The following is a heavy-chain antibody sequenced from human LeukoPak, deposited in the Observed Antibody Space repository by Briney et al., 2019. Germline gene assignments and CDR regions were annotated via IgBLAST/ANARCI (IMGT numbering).Heavy chain of an antibody. D-gene: IGHD3-22*01. J-gene: IGHJ4*02. V-gene: IGHV4-59*01. CDR3: ARDQRGSGYYGY. CDR1: GGSFSGYY. CDR2: IYYSGST. Sequence: PSETLSLTCAVYGGSFSGYYWSWIRQPPGKGLEWIGYIYYSGSTNYNPSLKSRVTISVDTSKNQFSLKLSSVTAADTAVYYCARDQRGSGYYGYWGQGTLVTVSS.